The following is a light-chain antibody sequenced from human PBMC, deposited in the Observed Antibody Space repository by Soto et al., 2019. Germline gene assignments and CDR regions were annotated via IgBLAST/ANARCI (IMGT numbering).Light chain of an antibody. V-gene: IGKV3-20*01. Sequence: EIVLTQSPGTLSLSPVERATLSCRASQSVSSSYLAWYQQKPGQAPRLLIYGASNRATGIPDRFSGSGSGTDFTLTISRLEPEDFAVYYCQQYGNSPPTFGQGTRLEIK. CDR1: QSVSSSY. CDR2: GAS. CDR3: QQYGNSPPT. J-gene: IGKJ5*01.